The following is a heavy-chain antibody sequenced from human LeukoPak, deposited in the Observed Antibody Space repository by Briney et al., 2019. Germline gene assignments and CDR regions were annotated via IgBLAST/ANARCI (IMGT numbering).Heavy chain of an antibody. CDR3: ARASYGEIGGVFDY. CDR1: GGSISSGDYY. J-gene: IGHJ4*02. D-gene: IGHD4-17*01. CDR2: IYYSGST. V-gene: IGHV4-30-4*01. Sequence: SETLSLTCTVSGGSISSGDYYWSWIRQPPGKGLEWIGYIYYSGSTYYNPSLKSRVTISVDTSKNQFSLKLSSVTAADTAVYYCARASYGEIGGVFDYWGQGTLVTVSS.